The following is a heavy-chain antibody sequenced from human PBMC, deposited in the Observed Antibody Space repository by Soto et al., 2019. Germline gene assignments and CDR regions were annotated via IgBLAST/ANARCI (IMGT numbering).Heavy chain of an antibody. CDR3: ARGGSYYDFWSGPPNWFAP. Sequence: SETLSLTCAVYGGSFSGYYWSWIRQPPGKGLEWIGEINHSGSTNYNPSLKSRVTISVDTSKNQFSLKLSSVTAADTAVYYCARGGSYYDFWSGPPNWFAPWGQGTLVTVSS. J-gene: IGHJ5*02. V-gene: IGHV4-34*01. CDR2: INHSGST. D-gene: IGHD3-3*01. CDR1: GGSFSGYY.